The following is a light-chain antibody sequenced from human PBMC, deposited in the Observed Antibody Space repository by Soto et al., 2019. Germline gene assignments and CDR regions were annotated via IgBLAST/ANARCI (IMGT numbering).Light chain of an antibody. J-gene: IGKJ1*01. CDR2: GAS. Sequence: EIVMTQSRATLSVSPGERATLSCRASQSVSSNLAWYQQRPGQAPRLLIYGASTRATGIPARFSGSGSGTEFTLTISCLQSEDFVLYYCPPYNKWPPWTFGQGTKV. CDR3: PPYNKWPPWT. CDR1: QSVSSN. V-gene: IGKV3-15*01.